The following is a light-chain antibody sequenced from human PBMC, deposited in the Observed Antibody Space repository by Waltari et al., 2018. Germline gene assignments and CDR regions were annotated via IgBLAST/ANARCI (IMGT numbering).Light chain of an antibody. Sequence: IVFTQSPGTLSLSPGESATLSCRASQSVRRTLAWYQQKTGQAPRLLSYGASNRATGIPDRFSGSGSGTEFSLTISRLDPEDFAVYYCQHYVRLPATFGQGTKVEMK. CDR1: QSVRRT. CDR3: QHYVRLPAT. J-gene: IGKJ1*01. V-gene: IGKV3-20*01. CDR2: GAS.